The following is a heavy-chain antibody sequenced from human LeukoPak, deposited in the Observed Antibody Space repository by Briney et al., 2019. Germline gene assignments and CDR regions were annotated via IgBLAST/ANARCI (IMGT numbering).Heavy chain of an antibody. D-gene: IGHD1-20*01. CDR3: ARRGNWNDFDY. CDR1: GDTFTSYG. Sequence: ASVKVSCKASGDTFTSYGFTWVRQAPGQGLEWMGWINSYNGNTQYAPKFKGRVTTTIDTSTSTAYMELRSLGSDDTAVYYCARRGNWNDFDYWGQGTLVIVSS. CDR2: INSYNGNT. J-gene: IGHJ4*02. V-gene: IGHV1-18*01.